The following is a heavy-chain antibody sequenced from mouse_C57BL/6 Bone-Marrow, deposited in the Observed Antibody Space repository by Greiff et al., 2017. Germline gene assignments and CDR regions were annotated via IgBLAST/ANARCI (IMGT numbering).Heavy chain of an antibody. CDR2: INPGSGGT. CDR3: ARSKNWDSWFAY. V-gene: IGHV1-54*01. CDR1: GYAFTNYL. D-gene: IGHD4-1*01. J-gene: IGHJ3*01. Sequence: QVQLKESGAELVRPGTSVKVSCKASGYAFTNYLIEWVKQRPGQGLEWIGVINPGSGGTNYNEKFKGKATLTADKSSSTAYMQLSSLTSEDYAVYFCARSKNWDSWFAYWGQGTLVTVSA.